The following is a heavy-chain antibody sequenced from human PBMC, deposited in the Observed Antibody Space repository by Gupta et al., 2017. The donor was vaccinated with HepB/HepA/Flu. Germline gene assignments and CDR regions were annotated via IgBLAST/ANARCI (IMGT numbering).Heavy chain of an antibody. CDR2: IHPGNGNT. CDR3: AKYQINDYDNWFDP. D-gene: IGHD4-17*01. Sequence: QVQLVQSGAEVKKPGASVKISCKASGYTFSNSYPPWVRQAPGQGLEWMGIIHPGNGNTRYAQKFQGRITMTTDTSTTTVYMELSSLRSEDTAVYYCAKYQINDYDNWFDPWGQGTLVTVSS. V-gene: IGHV1-46*01. CDR1: GYTFSNSY. J-gene: IGHJ5*02.